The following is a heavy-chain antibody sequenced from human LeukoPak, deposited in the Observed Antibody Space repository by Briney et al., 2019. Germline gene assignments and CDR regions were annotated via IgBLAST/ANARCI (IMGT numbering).Heavy chain of an antibody. J-gene: IGHJ6*03. D-gene: IGHD2-2*01. CDR3: ARGLQYQLLKALGYYYMDV. CDR2: IIPISGTA. CDR1: GGTFSSHA. Sequence: ASVKVSCKASGGTFSSHAIAWVRQAPGQGPEWMGGIIPISGTAIYAQKFQGRVTITTDQSTSTAYMELSSLTSDDTAIYYCARGLQYQLLKALGYYYMDVWGEGTTVTVSS. V-gene: IGHV1-69*05.